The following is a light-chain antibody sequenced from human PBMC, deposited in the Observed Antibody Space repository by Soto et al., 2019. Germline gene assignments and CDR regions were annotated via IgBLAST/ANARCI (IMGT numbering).Light chain of an antibody. CDR2: AAS. J-gene: IGKJ3*01. CDR3: LQDYISPFT. CDR1: QGITND. V-gene: IGKV1-6*01. Sequence: AIQMTQSPSSLSASVGDRVTITCRASQGITNDLGWYQQKPGRAPKLLIYAASRLQSGVPSRFSGSGSGTHFTLTISSLQPEDFATYYCLQDYISPFTFCHGTKLDF.